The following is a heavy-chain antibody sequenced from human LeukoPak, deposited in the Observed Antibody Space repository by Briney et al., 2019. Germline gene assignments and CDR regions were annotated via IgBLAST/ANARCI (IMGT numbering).Heavy chain of an antibody. V-gene: IGHV1-24*01. J-gene: IGHJ5*02. CDR2: FDPEDGET. Sequence: GASVKVSCKVSGYTLTELSMHWVRQAPGKGLEWMGGFDPEDGETIYAQKFQGRVTMTEDTSTDTAYMELSSLRSEDTAVYYCARAPNSGYDYDRRNWFDPWGQGTLVTVSS. CDR3: ARAPNSGYDYDRRNWFDP. D-gene: IGHD5-12*01. CDR1: GYTLTELS.